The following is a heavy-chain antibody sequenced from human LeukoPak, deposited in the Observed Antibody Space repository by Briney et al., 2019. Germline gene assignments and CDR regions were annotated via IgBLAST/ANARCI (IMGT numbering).Heavy chain of an antibody. CDR3: ARGYCNGGSCYTIDY. V-gene: IGHV4-30-2*01. Sequence: SETLSLTCAVSGCSISSGGYSWSWIRQPPERLLEMIGNIYHSGSTYYNPSLKRRVTISVDRSKNQFSLKLSSVTAADTAVYYCARGYCNGGSCYTIDYWGQGTQVSDSS. D-gene: IGHD2-15*01. CDR2: IYHSGST. CDR1: GCSISSGGYS. J-gene: IGHJ4*02.